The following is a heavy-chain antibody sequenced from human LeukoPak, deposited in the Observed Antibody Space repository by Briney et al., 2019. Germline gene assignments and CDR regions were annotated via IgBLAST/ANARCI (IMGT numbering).Heavy chain of an antibody. CDR1: GYSISSGYY. CDR2: IYHSGST. D-gene: IGHD2-21*02. V-gene: IGHV4-38-2*02. Sequence: KPSETLSLTCTVSGYSISSGYYWGWIRQPPGKGLEWIGSIYHSGSTYYNPSLKSRVTISVDTSKNQFSLKLSSVTAADTAVYYCARIVVGVVVTARIDYWGQGTLVTVSS. J-gene: IGHJ4*02. CDR3: ARIVVGVVVTARIDY.